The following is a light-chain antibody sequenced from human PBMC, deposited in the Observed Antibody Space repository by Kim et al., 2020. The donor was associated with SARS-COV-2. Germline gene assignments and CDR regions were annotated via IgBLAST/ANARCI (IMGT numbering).Light chain of an antibody. CDR1: QSVGIN. CDR3: EKCDEWPRT. V-gene: IGKV3-15*01. J-gene: IGKJ1*01. Sequence: EIVMTQSPATLSVSPGERATLSCRASQSVGINLAWYQHKPGQAPRLLIFRASTRATGVPARFSGSGSGTEFTLTITSLQSEDFTFYYCEKCDEWPRTFGQGTKVGIK. CDR2: RAS.